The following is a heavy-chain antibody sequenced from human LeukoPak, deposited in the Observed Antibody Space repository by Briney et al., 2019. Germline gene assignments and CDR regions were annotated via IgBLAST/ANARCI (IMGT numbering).Heavy chain of an antibody. D-gene: IGHD3-3*01. CDR3: ARDNGVVHGVYYMDV. Sequence: GGSLRLSCAASGFTFSNYWMTWVRQAPGKGLEWVADIKQDGSEKLYVKSVRGRFTVSRDNAKMSLFLQLNSLRAEDTAVYYCARDNGVVHGVYYMDVWGKGTAVTVS. CDR1: GFTFSNYW. J-gene: IGHJ6*03. V-gene: IGHV3-7*01. CDR2: IKQDGSEK.